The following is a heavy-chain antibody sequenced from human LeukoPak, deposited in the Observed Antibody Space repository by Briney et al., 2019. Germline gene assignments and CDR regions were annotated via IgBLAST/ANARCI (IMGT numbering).Heavy chain of an antibody. V-gene: IGHV4-61*02. Sequence: SETLSLTCTVSGGSISRGRYYWTWIRQPAGKGLEWIGRIYTSGSTNCNPSLKSRVTISIDTSKNQFSLKLSSVTAADTAVYYCAGNFDYWSQGTLVTVSS. J-gene: IGHJ4*02. CDR2: IYTSGST. CDR3: AGNFDY. CDR1: GGSISRGRYY.